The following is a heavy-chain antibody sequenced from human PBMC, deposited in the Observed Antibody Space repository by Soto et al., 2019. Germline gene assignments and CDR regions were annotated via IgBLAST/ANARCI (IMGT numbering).Heavy chain of an antibody. J-gene: IGHJ4*02. CDR2: IYPGDSDT. D-gene: IGHD3-22*01. Sequence: PGESLKISCKGSGYSFTNYWIGWVRQVPGKGLEWMGIIYPGDSDTRYSPSFQGQVSISADKSISTAYLQWSSLKASDTAMYYCARRNSNGYYPFDYWGQGTLVTVSS. CDR3: ARRNSNGYYPFDY. CDR1: GYSFTNYW. V-gene: IGHV5-51*01.